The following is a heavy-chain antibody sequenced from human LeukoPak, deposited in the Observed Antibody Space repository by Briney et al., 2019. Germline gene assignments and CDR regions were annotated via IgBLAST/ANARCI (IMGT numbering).Heavy chain of an antibody. V-gene: IGHV3-74*01. J-gene: IGHJ4*02. Sequence: GGSLRLSCAASGFTFSDTWMHWVRQAPGEGLVWVSRIRSDGSDTRYAESVKGRFTISRDNAKNSLYLQMNSLKAEDTSVYFCARVTGAYDYNDYWGQGTLVTVSS. CDR1: GFTFSDTW. CDR2: IRSDGSDT. D-gene: IGHD5-12*01. CDR3: ARVTGAYDYNDY.